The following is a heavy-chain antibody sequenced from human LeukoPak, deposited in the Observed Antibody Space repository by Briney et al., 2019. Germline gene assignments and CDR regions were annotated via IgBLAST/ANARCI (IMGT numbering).Heavy chain of an antibody. CDR3: PRHPEPGYCSSTSCHESYFDY. CDR2: ISGRGGRP. Sequence: GGSLRLSCAASGFTFSSCAMSWVRQAPGKGLEWVAPISGRGGRPYYAASVKRRFTISEENSKNPLYLQMNRLRAAATAVYYCPRHPEPGYCSSTSCHESYFDYWGQGTLVTVSS. D-gene: IGHD2-2*01. J-gene: IGHJ4*02. V-gene: IGHV3-23*01. CDR1: GFTFSSCA.